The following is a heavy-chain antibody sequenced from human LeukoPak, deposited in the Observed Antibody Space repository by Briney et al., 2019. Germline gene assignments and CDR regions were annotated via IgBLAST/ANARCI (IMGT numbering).Heavy chain of an antibody. CDR1: GFTFSSYV. CDR3: AKSLGARPTYNWFDP. Sequence: GGSLRLSCAASGFTFSSYVMHWVRQAPGKGLEWVAVISYDGSNKYYADSVKGRFTISRDNSKNTLYLQMNSLRAEDTAAYYCAKSLGARPTYNWFDPWGQGTLVTVSS. J-gene: IGHJ5*02. D-gene: IGHD1-26*01. V-gene: IGHV3-30*04. CDR2: ISYDGSNK.